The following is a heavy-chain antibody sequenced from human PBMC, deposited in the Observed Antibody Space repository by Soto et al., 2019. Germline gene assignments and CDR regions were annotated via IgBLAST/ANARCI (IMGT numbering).Heavy chain of an antibody. J-gene: IGHJ4*02. V-gene: IGHV3-30*18. CDR1: GFTFKNYG. CDR2: ILYDGSYK. D-gene: IGHD3-22*01. Sequence: QVQLVESGGGVVQPGRSLRLSCAVSGFTFKNYGMHWVRQAPGKGLEWVAVILYDGSYKYYADSVQGRFTISRDNSKNTLYLQMNSLRAEDTAMYYCAKDAYYYDSGGDFEGGYFDYWGQGTLVTVSS. CDR3: AKDAYYYDSGGDFEGGYFDY.